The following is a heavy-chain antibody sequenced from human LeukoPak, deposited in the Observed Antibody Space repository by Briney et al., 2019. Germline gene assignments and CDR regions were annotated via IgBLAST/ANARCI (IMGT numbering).Heavy chain of an antibody. CDR2: IIPIFGAA. Sequence: ASVKVSCKASGGTFSSYAISWVRQAPGQGREWMGGIIPIFGAANYAQKFQDRVTITADESTSTAYMELRSLRSEDTAVYYCARATGNSDHSPQEPIALYFDLWGRGTLVTVSS. CDR1: GGTFSSYA. J-gene: IGHJ2*01. V-gene: IGHV1-69*13. CDR3: ARATGNSDHSPQEPIALYFDL. D-gene: IGHD4-23*01.